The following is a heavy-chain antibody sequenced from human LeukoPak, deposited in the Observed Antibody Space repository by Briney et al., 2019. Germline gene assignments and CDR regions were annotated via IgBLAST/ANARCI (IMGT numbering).Heavy chain of an antibody. D-gene: IGHD6-19*01. J-gene: IGHJ4*02. CDR1: GFTFSSYA. CDR3: ASQTTSIAVAGYLDY. CDR2: ISGGGGGT. Sequence: GGSLRLSCAASGFTFSSYAMSWVRQAPGKGLEWVSTISGGGGGTYYADSVKGRFTISRDNSKNTLYLQMNSLRAEDTAIYYCASQTTSIAVAGYLDYWGQGTPVTVSS. V-gene: IGHV3-23*01.